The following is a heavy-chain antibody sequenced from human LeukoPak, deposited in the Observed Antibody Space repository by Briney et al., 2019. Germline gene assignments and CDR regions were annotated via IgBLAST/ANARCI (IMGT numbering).Heavy chain of an antibody. D-gene: IGHD2-8*01. Sequence: GGSLRLSCAASGFTFSSYSMIWVRQAPGKGLEWVSSISSSSTYIHYADSVKGRFTISRDNAKNSLYLQMNSLRAEDTAVYYCARDVVLMSMDVWGQGTTVTVSS. CDR3: ARDVVLMSMDV. V-gene: IGHV3-21*01. J-gene: IGHJ6*02. CDR2: ISSSSTYI. CDR1: GFTFSSYS.